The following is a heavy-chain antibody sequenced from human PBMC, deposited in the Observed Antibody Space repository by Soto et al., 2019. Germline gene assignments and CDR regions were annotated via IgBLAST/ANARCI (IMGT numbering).Heavy chain of an antibody. D-gene: IGHD3-3*02. Sequence: QVQLVQSGAEVKKPGASVKVSCKASGYTFTSYGISWVRQAPGQGLEWMGWISAYNGNTKYAQKLQGRVTMTTDTSTSTAYMELRSLRSDDTAVYYCARDHHAFSWPSQEFDYWGQGTLVTVSS. CDR3: ARDHHAFSWPSQEFDY. J-gene: IGHJ4*02. V-gene: IGHV1-18*01. CDR1: GYTFTSYG. CDR2: ISAYNGNT.